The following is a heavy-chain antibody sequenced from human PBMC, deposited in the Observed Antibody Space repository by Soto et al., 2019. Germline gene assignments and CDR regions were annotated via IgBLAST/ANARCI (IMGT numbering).Heavy chain of an antibody. CDR1: GFTFCSYA. D-gene: IGHD5-12*01. V-gene: IGHV3-23*01. CDR2: ISGSGGST. J-gene: IGHJ6*03. CDR3: AKVAREDSGYDQDYYYYYYMDV. Sequence: QPGGSLRLSCAASGFTFCSYAMSWVRQAPGKGLEWVSAISGSGGSTYYADSVKGRFTISRDNSKNTLYLQMNSLRAEDTAVYYCAKVAREDSGYDQDYYYYYYMDVWGKGTTVTVSS.